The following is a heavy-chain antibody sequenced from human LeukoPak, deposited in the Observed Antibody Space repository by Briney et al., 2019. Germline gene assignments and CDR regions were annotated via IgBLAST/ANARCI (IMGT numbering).Heavy chain of an antibody. J-gene: IGHJ5*02. Sequence: GESLKISCKAFGYSFTSYWIGWVRQMPGKGLEWMGIIYPGDSDTRYSPSFQGQVTISADKSISTAYLQWSSLKASDTAMYYCARHSSASGREAWFDPWGQGTLVTVSS. CDR1: GYSFTSYW. CDR3: ARHSSASGREAWFDP. V-gene: IGHV5-51*01. CDR2: IYPGDSDT. D-gene: IGHD6-13*01.